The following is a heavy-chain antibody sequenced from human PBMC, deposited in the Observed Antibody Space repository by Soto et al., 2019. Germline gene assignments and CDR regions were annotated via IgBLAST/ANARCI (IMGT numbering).Heavy chain of an antibody. V-gene: IGHV3-48*01. J-gene: IGHJ4*02. D-gene: IGHD6-19*01. CDR1: GFTFNTYG. CDR2: ISSSGSAQ. Sequence: EVQLVESGGGLVRPGGSLRLSCAASGFTFNTYGMDWVRQAPGKGLEWLSYISSSGSAQFYADSVQGRFTISRDNAKNSLGLQMNSLRAEDTAVYYCARELAVAGYDYWGQGTLVTVSS. CDR3: ARELAVAGYDY.